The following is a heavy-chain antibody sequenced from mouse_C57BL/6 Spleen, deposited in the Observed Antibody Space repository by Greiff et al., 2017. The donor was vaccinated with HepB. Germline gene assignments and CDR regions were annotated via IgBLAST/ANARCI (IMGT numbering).Heavy chain of an antibody. D-gene: IGHD1-1*01. Sequence: EVQLQQSGAELVRPGASVKLSCTASGFNIKDDYMHWVKQRPEQGLEWIGWIDPENGDTEYASKFQGKATITADTSSNTAYLQLSSLTSEDTAVYYCTTFITTVVERAYWGQGTLVTVSA. CDR1: GFNIKDDY. J-gene: IGHJ3*01. CDR3: TTFITTVVERAY. V-gene: IGHV14-4*01. CDR2: IDPENGDT.